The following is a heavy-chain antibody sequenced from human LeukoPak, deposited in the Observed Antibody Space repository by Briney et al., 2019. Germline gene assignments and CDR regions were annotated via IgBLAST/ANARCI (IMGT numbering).Heavy chain of an antibody. CDR1: GFIFSNYG. CDR3: AKDKSVSADYYFDY. CDR2: ISYDGSNK. D-gene: IGHD5/OR15-5a*01. Sequence: PGGSLRLSCAASGFIFSNYGMNWVRQAPGKGLEWVAVISYDGSNKYYADSVKGRFTVSRDNSKNTLFLQMNNLRTEDTAVYYCAKDKSVSADYYFDYWGQGTLVTVSS. V-gene: IGHV3-30*18. J-gene: IGHJ4*02.